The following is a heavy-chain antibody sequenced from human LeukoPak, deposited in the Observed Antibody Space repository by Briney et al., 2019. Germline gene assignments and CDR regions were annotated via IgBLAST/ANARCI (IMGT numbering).Heavy chain of an antibody. V-gene: IGHV3-48*02. J-gene: IGHJ5*02. CDR2: ISSSSSTI. CDR3: ARVTCSSTSCYVSGWFDP. Sequence: GGSLRLSCAASGVTFSSYSMNWVRQAPGKGLEWVSYISSSSSTIYYADSVKGRFTISRDNAKNSLYLQMNSLRDEDTAVYYCARVTCSSTSCYVSGWFDPWGQGTLVTVSS. D-gene: IGHD2-2*01. CDR1: GVTFSSYS.